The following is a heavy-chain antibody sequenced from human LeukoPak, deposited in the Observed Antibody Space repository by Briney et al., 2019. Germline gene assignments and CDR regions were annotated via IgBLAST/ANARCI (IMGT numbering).Heavy chain of an antibody. Sequence: PSETLSLTCAVYGGSFSGYYWTWIRQPPGRGLEWIGEINHSGSTNYNPSLKSRVTISVDTSKSQFSLKLNSVTAADTAMYYCARGRDSYRGQGTLVTVSS. J-gene: IGHJ4*02. V-gene: IGHV4-34*01. CDR2: INHSGST. CDR3: ARGRDSY. CDR1: GGSFSGYY.